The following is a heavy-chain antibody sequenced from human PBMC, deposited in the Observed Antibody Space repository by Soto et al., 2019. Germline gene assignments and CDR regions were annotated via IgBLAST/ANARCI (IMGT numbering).Heavy chain of an antibody. CDR3: ARVRMRRIAVAGMTYYYGMDV. Sequence: GASGKVSCRASGYTVTSYGISWLRQAPGQGLEWMGWISAYNGNTNYAQKLQGRVTMTTDTSTSTAYMELRSLRSDDTAVYYCARVRMRRIAVAGMTYYYGMDVWGQGTTVTV. J-gene: IGHJ6*02. D-gene: IGHD6-19*01. CDR2: ISAYNGNT. CDR1: GYTVTSYG. V-gene: IGHV1-18*04.